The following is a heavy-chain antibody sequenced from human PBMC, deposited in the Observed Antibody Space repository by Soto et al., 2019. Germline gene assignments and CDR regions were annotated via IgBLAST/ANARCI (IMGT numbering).Heavy chain of an antibody. Sequence: QVTLKESGPVLVKPTETLTLTCTVSGFSLSNAGMTVSWIRQPPGKALEWLAHIFSNDEKSYTTSLKSRLTVSKDTSKSQVVLTMTNMDPVDTATYFCARLPSGPTVTGGFDLWGRGTLVTVSS. CDR2: IFSNDEK. CDR3: ARLPSGPTVTGGFDL. J-gene: IGHJ2*01. D-gene: IGHD4-17*01. V-gene: IGHV2-26*01. CDR1: GFSLSNAGMT.